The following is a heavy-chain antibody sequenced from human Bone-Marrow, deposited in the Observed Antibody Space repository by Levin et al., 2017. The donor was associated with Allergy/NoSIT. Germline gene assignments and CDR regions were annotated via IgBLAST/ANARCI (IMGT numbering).Heavy chain of an antibody. CDR1: GFTFSNYW. J-gene: IGHJ4*02. CDR3: GRDLNWLLFDY. CDR2: IKYDGSTT. Sequence: GGSLRLSCAASGFTFSNYWMHWVRQAPGKGLVWVSRIKYDGSTTIYADSVRGRFTISRDNAKNTAYLQMNSLRDDDTAVYYCGRDLNWLLFDYWGQGTLVTVSS. V-gene: IGHV3-74*01. D-gene: IGHD3-9*01.